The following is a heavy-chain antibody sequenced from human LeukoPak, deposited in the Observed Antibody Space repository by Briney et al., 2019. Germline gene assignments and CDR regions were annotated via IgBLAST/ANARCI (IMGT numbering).Heavy chain of an antibody. CDR2: INPNSGDT. D-gene: IGHD3-16*01. V-gene: IGHV1-2*02. CDR1: GSAFTGYY. Sequence: ASVKLSCKASGSAFTGYYMHWVRQAPGQGLEWMGGINPNSGDTKYSQKFQGRVTMTRDTSIRTAYMELSRMRSDHTAVYYCATQRASYLWGTDFDYWGQGTLVTVSS. CDR3: ATQRASYLWGTDFDY. J-gene: IGHJ4*02.